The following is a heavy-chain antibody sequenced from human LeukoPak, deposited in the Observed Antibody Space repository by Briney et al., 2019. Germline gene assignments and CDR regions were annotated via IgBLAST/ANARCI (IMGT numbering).Heavy chain of an antibody. D-gene: IGHD3-22*01. CDR3: AKRGVVIRVILVGFHKEAYYFDS. CDR1: GITLSHYG. J-gene: IGHJ4*02. CDR2: ISDRGSRT. Sequence: GGSLRLSCAVSGITLSHYGMSWVRQAPGKGLEWVAGISDRGSRTNYADSVKGRFTIPTDHPKNTLYLQMNSLRAEDTAVYFCAKRGVVIRVILVGFHKEAYYFDSWGQGALVTVSS. V-gene: IGHV3-23*01.